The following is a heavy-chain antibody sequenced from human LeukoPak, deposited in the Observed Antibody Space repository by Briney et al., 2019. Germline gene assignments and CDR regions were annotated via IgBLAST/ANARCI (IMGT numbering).Heavy chain of an antibody. CDR1: GFTFSSYG. CDR3: AKVRTMIAVAFDI. V-gene: IGHV3-23*01. Sequence: GGSLRLSCAAFGFTFSSYGMSWVRQAPGKGLEWVSVISGSGGSTYYAASVKGRFTISRDNSKNTLYLQMNSLRAEDTAVYYCAKVRTMIAVAFDIWGQGTMVTVSS. D-gene: IGHD3-22*01. J-gene: IGHJ3*02. CDR2: ISGSGGST.